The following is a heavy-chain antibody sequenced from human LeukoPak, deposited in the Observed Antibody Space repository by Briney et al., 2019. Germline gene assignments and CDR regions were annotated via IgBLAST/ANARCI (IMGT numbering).Heavy chain of an antibody. CDR2: MYYSGRT. CDR1: GGSISSGDYY. Sequence: PSQTLSLTCTVSGGSISSGDYYWSWIRQPPGEGLEWIAYMYYSGRTYYNPSLKSRVTMSADTSKNQLSLKLSSVTAADTAVYYCARPYYYDSRIDPWGQGILVTVSS. CDR3: ARPYYYDSRIDP. V-gene: IGHV4-30-4*01. J-gene: IGHJ5*02. D-gene: IGHD3-22*01.